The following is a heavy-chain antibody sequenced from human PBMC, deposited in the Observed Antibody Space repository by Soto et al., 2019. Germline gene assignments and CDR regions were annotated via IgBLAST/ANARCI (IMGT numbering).Heavy chain of an antibody. CDR3: TRPSDPYGMDV. J-gene: IGHJ6*02. CDR1: GFTFSGSA. V-gene: IGHV3-73*01. Sequence: GGSLRLSCAASGFTFSGSAMHWVRQASGKGLEWVGRIRSKANSYATAYAASVKGRCTSSRDDSKNTAYLQMNSLKTEDTAVYYCTRPSDPYGMDVWGQGTTVTVSS. CDR2: IRSKANSYAT.